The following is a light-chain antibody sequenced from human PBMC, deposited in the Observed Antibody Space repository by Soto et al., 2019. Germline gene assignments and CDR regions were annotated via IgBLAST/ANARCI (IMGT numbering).Light chain of an antibody. V-gene: IGKV1-8*01. CDR3: QQTTSFPYT. CDR2: AAS. Sequence: AIRMTQSPSSLSASTGDRVTIPCRASQDIGTYLAWYQQKPGKAPKLLIYAASSLQSGVPSRFSGSGSGTDFTLTISSLQPEDFATYYCQQTTSFPYTFGPGTKVDIK. CDR1: QDIGTY. J-gene: IGKJ3*01.